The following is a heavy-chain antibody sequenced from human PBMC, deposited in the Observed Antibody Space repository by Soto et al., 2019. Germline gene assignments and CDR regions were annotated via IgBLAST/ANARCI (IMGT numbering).Heavy chain of an antibody. CDR3: TRLPDFGGGGGCYYDT. CDR1: GFPFSGSA. J-gene: IGHJ5*02. D-gene: IGHD2-15*01. V-gene: IGHV3-73*01. CDR2: LQRKGNHYAT. Sequence: GGSLRLSCAASGFPFSGSAMHWVRQASGKGLDWVGRLQRKGNHYATAYAASVQGRFTISRDDSKNTAYLNRNSLKTEDTAVYYCTRLPDFGGGGGCYYDTWGQGTRVTVSA.